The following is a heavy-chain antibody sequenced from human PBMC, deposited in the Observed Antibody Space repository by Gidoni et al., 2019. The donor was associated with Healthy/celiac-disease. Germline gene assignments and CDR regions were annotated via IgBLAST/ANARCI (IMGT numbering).Heavy chain of an antibody. CDR1: GFTFSGSA. CDR3: TRQPTLGYCSGGSCYNWFDP. CDR2: IRSKANSYAT. J-gene: IGHJ5*02. Sequence: EVQLVESGGGLVQPGGSLKLSCAASGFTFSGSAMHWVRQASGKGLEWVGRIRSKANSYATAYAASVKGRFTISRDDSKNTAYLQMNSLKTEDTAVYYCTRQPTLGYCSGGSCYNWFDPWGQGTLVTVSS. V-gene: IGHV3-73*01. D-gene: IGHD2-15*01.